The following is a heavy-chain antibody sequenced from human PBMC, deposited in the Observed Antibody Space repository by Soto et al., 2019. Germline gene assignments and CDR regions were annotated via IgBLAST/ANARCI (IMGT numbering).Heavy chain of an antibody. Sequence: GGSQRLSCAASGFNFSTFAMHWVRQAPGKGLEWVAVTSSDGINKYYADSVKGRFTISRDNSKNTLSLQMNSLRAEDTALYYCARHYYDFDYWGQGTLVTVSS. CDR2: TSSDGINK. V-gene: IGHV3-30-3*01. J-gene: IGHJ4*02. CDR3: ARHYYDFDY. D-gene: IGHD3-22*01. CDR1: GFNFSTFA.